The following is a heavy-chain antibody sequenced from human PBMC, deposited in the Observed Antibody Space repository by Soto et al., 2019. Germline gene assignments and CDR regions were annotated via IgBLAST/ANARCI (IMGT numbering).Heavy chain of an antibody. V-gene: IGHV4-4*09. Sequence: QVQLQESGPGLVKPSETLSLTCRVSGGSISDDYWSWIRQPPGQRLEWIGYMYKGGSINYNPSLKSRVTISVDTSKNQFSLKLSSVTAADTAVYYCARSYYDRSGYAVDPWGQGTLVTVSS. CDR3: ARSYYDRSGYAVDP. J-gene: IGHJ5*02. D-gene: IGHD3-22*01. CDR2: MYKGGSI. CDR1: GGSISDDY.